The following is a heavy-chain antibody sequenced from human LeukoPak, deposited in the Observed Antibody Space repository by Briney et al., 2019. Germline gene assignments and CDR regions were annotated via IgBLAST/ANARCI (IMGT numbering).Heavy chain of an antibody. CDR3: ARQTGSGLFTLP. CDR2: MSSSGIS. CDR1: HGSISSDTYF. V-gene: IGHV4-61*02. J-gene: IGHJ4*02. Sequence: SETLSVTCTVSHGSISSDTYFWSWIRQPAGKGLEWIGRMSSSGISTYSPSLKSRVTISIDTSRNQFSLRLTSVTAADTAVYYCARQTGSGLFTLPGGQGTLVTVSS. D-gene: IGHD3/OR15-3a*01.